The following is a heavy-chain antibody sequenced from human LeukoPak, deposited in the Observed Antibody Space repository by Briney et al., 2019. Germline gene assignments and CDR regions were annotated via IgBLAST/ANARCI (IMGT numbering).Heavy chain of an antibody. CDR2: ISSSSGSYI. CDR3: ARDEGFWSGYYNG. V-gene: IGHV3-21*01. J-gene: IGHJ4*02. Sequence: GGSLRLSCAASGFTFSSYSMNWVRQAPGKGLEWVSSISSSSGSYIYYADSVKGRFTISRDNAKNSLYLQMNSLRAEDTAVYYYARDEGFWSGYYNGWGQGTLVTVSS. D-gene: IGHD3-3*01. CDR1: GFTFSSYS.